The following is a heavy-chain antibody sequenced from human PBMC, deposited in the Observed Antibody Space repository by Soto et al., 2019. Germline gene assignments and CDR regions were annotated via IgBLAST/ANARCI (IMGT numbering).Heavy chain of an antibody. Sequence: EVQLVESGGGLVQPGGSLRLSCAASEFTFDKYYMTWVRQARGKGPEWVANIKPDGSEQYYVDSVKGRFTISRDNANNSLYLQMNSLRAEDTAVYFCARGNWNYYYGFDVWGQGTTVTVSS. J-gene: IGHJ6*02. D-gene: IGHD1-20*01. V-gene: IGHV3-7*01. CDR2: IKPDGSEQ. CDR1: EFTFDKYY. CDR3: ARGNWNYYYGFDV.